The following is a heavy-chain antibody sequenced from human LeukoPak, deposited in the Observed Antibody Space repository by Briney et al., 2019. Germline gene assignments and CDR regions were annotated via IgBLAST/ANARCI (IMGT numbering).Heavy chain of an antibody. J-gene: IGHJ6*03. Sequence: ASVKVSCKASGYTFTGYYMHWVRQAPGQGLEWMGWINPNSGGTNYAQKFQGRVTMTRDTSISTAYMELSRLRSDDTAVYYCARDDGGKDNYYYYYMDVWGKGTTVTVSS. CDR3: ARDDGGKDNYYYYYMDV. CDR1: GYTFTGYY. CDR2: INPNSGGT. D-gene: IGHD4-23*01. V-gene: IGHV1-2*02.